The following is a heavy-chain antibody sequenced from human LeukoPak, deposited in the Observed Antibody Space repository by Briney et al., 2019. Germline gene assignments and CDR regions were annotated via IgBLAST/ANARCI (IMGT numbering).Heavy chain of an antibody. CDR3: ARQGGALYSSSWYGGFDP. J-gene: IGHJ5*02. CDR2: IYPGDSDT. CDR1: GNSFSSYW. Sequence: GESLKISCKGSGNSFSSYWIGWVRQMPGKGLEWMGIIYPGDSDTRYSPSSQGQVTISADKSISTAYLQWSSLKASDTAMYYCARQGGALYSSSWYGGFDPWGQGTLVTVSS. D-gene: IGHD6-13*01. V-gene: IGHV5-51*01.